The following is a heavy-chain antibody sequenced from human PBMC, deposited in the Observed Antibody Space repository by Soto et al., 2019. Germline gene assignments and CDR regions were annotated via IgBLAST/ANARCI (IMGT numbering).Heavy chain of an antibody. D-gene: IGHD5-12*01. CDR2: NNNRGST. Sequence: TSETLSPSCDVYGGSCCDYYSSWIRQPPGKGREWIGENNNRGSTNYNPAVKSRVTISVDTAKNQFSLKLSSVTAADTAVYYCARGGYGGYDPGMDVWGQGTAVTVSS. V-gene: IGHV4-34*01. CDR3: ARGGYGGYDPGMDV. J-gene: IGHJ6*02. CDR1: GGSCCDYY.